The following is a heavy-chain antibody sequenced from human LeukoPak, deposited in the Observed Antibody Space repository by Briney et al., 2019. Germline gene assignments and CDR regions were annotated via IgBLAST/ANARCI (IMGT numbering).Heavy chain of an antibody. V-gene: IGHV3-33*01. CDR1: GFTFSSYG. D-gene: IGHD1-26*01. CDR2: IWYDGSNK. J-gene: IGHJ4*02. Sequence: GGSLRLSCAASGFTFSSYGMPWVRQAPGKGLEWVAVIWYDGSNKYYADSVKGRFTISRDNSKNTLYLQMNSLRAEDTAAYYCARDLIVGATAFDYWGQGTLVTVSS. CDR3: ARDLIVGATAFDY.